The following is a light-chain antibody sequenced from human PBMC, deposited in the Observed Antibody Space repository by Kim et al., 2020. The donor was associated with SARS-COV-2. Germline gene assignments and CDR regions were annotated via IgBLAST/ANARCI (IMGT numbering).Light chain of an antibody. CDR3: QQSGTSPPT. Sequence: SPGESATLSCRARQSVRNTYLAWYQQKPGQAPRLLIYGTSNRAIGIPQRFSGSGSETDFTLTISRLEPEDFAVYYCQQSGTSPPTFGQGTKVDIK. CDR2: GTS. V-gene: IGKV3-20*01. J-gene: IGKJ1*01. CDR1: QSVRNTY.